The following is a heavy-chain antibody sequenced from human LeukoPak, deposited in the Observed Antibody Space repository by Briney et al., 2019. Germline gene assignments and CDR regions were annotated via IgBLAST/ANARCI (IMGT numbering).Heavy chain of an antibody. CDR3: AKNGTTMGGTPYYYYSMDV. V-gene: IGHV3-11*01. CDR1: GFTFSDYY. J-gene: IGHJ6*03. CDR2: ISSSGSTI. Sequence: GGSLRLSCAASGFTFSDYYMSWIRQAPGKGLEWVSYISSSGSTIYYADSVKGRFTISRDNSKNTLYLQMNSLRAEDTAVYYCAKNGTTMGGTPYYYYSMDVWGKGTTVTVSS. D-gene: IGHD1-1*01.